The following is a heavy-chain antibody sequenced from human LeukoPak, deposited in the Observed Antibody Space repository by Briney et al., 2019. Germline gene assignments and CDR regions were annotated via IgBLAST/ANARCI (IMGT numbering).Heavy chain of an antibody. J-gene: IGHJ5*02. D-gene: IGHD5-18*01. Sequence: SETLSLTCTVSGGSISSYYWSWIRQPPGKGLEWIGYIYYSGSTNYNPSLKSRVTISVDTSKNQFSLKLSSVTAADTAAYYCARAPSGYSYGSGWFDPWGQGTLVTVSS. CDR1: GGSISSYY. CDR2: IYYSGST. CDR3: ARAPSGYSYGSGWFDP. V-gene: IGHV4-59*01.